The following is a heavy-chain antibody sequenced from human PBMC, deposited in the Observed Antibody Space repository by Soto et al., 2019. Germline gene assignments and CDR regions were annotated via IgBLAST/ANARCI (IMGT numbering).Heavy chain of an antibody. CDR2: IYWDDER. J-gene: IGHJ4*02. CDR1: GFSLSASGVA. V-gene: IGHV2-5*02. CDR3: AHRRRGGSWHNFDY. Sequence: QITLKESGPTLVKPTQTLTLTCTFSGFSLSASGVAVAWIRQPPGKALEWLALIYWDDERRYSPSLRSRLTSNKDTSKHQVVLTMTNMDPVDTATYYCAHRRRGGSWHNFDYWGQGTLVTVSS. D-gene: IGHD6-13*01.